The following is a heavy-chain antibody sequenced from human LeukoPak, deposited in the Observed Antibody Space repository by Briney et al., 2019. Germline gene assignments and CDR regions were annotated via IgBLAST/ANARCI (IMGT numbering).Heavy chain of an antibody. J-gene: IGHJ4*02. CDR2: IHYSGRT. Sequence: SETLSLTCTVSYGSISSYYWSWLRQPPGKGLEWIGWIHYSGRTNHNPSLKSRVTISVDTSKNQFSLKLSSMTAADTAVYYCARQQVRGVIFGDFDYWGQGTLVTVYS. CDR1: YGSISSYY. D-gene: IGHD3-10*01. V-gene: IGHV4-59*01. CDR3: ARQQVRGVIFGDFDY.